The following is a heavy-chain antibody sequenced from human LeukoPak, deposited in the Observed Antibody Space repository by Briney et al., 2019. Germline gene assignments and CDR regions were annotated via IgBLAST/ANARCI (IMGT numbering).Heavy chain of an antibody. V-gene: IGHV3-30*02. CDR3: AKDLMMVRGVIITYSVLDC. J-gene: IGHJ4*02. Sequence: GGSLRLSCAASGFTFRIYGIHWVRQAPGKGLEWVAFIRSDGSDKYYADSVKGRFTISRDNSKNTLYVQMNSLRAEDTAVYYCAKDLMMVRGVIITYSVLDCWGQGTLVTVSS. CDR2: IRSDGSDK. CDR1: GFTFRIYG. D-gene: IGHD3-10*01.